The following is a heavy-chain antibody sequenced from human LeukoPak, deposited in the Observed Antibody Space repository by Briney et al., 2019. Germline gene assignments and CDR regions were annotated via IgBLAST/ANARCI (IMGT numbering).Heavy chain of an antibody. Sequence: GVSLRFSCVASGFTFSNAWVTWFRQAPGKGLEWVGRIKSKTDGGTTDYAAPVKGRFTISSDDSKNTLYLQMNSLKIEDTAVYYCTDSSQGRWGQGTLVTVSS. D-gene: IGHD6-6*01. CDR2: IKSKTDGGTT. V-gene: IGHV3-15*01. J-gene: IGHJ4*02. CDR1: GFTFSNAW. CDR3: TDSSQGR.